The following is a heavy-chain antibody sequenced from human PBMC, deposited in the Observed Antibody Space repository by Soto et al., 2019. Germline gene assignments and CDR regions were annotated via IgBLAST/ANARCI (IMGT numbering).Heavy chain of an antibody. CDR3: ARGGQECSNSGCGYIYDGMDV. CDR1: GYTFSHYG. V-gene: IGHV1-18*01. Sequence: ASVKVSCKASGYTFSHYGIGWVRQDTGQGLEWMGWISAYNGNRHFAEGLRGRITMTTNTTTSTADMELRSLSSDDTAVYYCARGGQECSNSGCGYIYDGMDVWGQGTTVTVSS. CDR2: ISAYNGNR. D-gene: IGHD1-26*01. J-gene: IGHJ6*02.